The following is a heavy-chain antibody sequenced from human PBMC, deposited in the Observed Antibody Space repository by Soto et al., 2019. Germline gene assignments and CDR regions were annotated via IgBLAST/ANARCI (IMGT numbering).Heavy chain of an antibody. V-gene: IGHV3-30-3*01. J-gene: IGHJ6*02. CDR2: ISYDGGNE. Sequence: PGGSLRLSCAASGFPFSNYAMHLVRQSPGKGLEWVTVISYDGGNEYYADSVKGRFTISRDSSKNTLYLQMNSLRPEDTAVYYCAAKPPRYNHAMVVWFQGTSLTV. CDR1: GFPFSNYA. CDR3: AAKPPRYNHAMVV.